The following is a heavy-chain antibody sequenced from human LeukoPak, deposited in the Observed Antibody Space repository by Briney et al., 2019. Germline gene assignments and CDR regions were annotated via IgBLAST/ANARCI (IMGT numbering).Heavy chain of an antibody. CDR3: ARGPQWELLHAGAFDI. D-gene: IGHD1-26*01. Sequence: SVKVSCKASGGTFSSYAISWVRQAPGQGLEWMGRIIPTFGIANYAQKFQGRVTITADKSTSTAYMELSSLRSEDTAVYYCARGPQWELLHAGAFDIWGQGTMVTVSS. V-gene: IGHV1-69*04. CDR2: IIPTFGIA. CDR1: GGTFSSYA. J-gene: IGHJ3*02.